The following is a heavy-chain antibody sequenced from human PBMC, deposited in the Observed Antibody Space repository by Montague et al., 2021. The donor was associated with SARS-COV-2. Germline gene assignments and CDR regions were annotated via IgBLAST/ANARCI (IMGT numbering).Heavy chain of an antibody. CDR3: ARDVRYYDFWSGRAQTSPDY. CDR1: GGSISSSNYY. D-gene: IGHD3-3*01. CDR2: IYASGST. Sequence: SETLSLTCTVSGGSISSSNYYWDWIRQPPGKGLEWIGSIYASGSTYYNPCLKSRVTISVDTSKNHFSLKLSSVTAADTAVYYCARDVRYYDFWSGRAQTSPDYWGQGTLVTVSS. J-gene: IGHJ4*02. V-gene: IGHV4-39*02.